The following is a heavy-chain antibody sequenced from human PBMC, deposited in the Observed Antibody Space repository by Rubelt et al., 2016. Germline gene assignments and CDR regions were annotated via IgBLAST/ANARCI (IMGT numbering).Heavy chain of an antibody. CDR2: IYYSGST. CDR3: ARGYYDFWSGYQIWYVDL. CDR1: GGSISSYY. V-gene: IGHV4-59*01. Sequence: QVQLQESGPGLVKPSETLSLTCTVSGGSISSYYWSWIRQPPGKGLEWIGYIYYSGSTNYNPSLKSRGTISVDTSKNQFSLKLSSVTAADTAVYYCARGYYDFWSGYQIWYVDLWGRGTLVTVSS. D-gene: IGHD3-3*01. J-gene: IGHJ2*01.